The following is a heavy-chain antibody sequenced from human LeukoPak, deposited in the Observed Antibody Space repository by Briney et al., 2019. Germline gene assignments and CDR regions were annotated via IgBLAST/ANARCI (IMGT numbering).Heavy chain of an antibody. D-gene: IGHD2-15*01. J-gene: IGHJ4*02. CDR2: ISGSGGST. V-gene: IGHV3-23*01. Sequence: PGGSLRLSCAASGFTFSSYAMTWVRQAPGKGLEWVSGISGSGGSTYYADSVKGRFTISRDNSKSTLYLQMNSLRAEDTAVYYCAKRCSGGSCYHFDHWGQGTLVTVSS. CDR1: GFTFSSYA. CDR3: AKRCSGGSCYHFDH.